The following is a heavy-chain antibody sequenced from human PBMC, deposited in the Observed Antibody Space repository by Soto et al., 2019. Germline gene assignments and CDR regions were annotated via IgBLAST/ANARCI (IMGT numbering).Heavy chain of an antibody. Sequence: GWSLRLSCAASGFTFSSYWMSWVRQAPGKGLEWVANIKQDGSEKYYVDSVKGRFTISRDNAKNSLYLQMNSLRAEDTAVYYCAREDIVVVVAATDAFDIWGQGTMVTVS. CDR1: GFTFSSYW. V-gene: IGHV3-7*03. CDR2: IKQDGSEK. D-gene: IGHD2-15*01. CDR3: AREDIVVVVAATDAFDI. J-gene: IGHJ3*02.